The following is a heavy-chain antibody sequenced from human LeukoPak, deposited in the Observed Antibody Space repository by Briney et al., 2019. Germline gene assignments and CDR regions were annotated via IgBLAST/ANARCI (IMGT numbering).Heavy chain of an antibody. J-gene: IGHJ4*02. V-gene: IGHV4-59*08. D-gene: IGHD6-19*01. CDR1: GGSLSSYY. Sequence: SETLSLTCTVSGGSLSSYYWSWIRQPPGKGLEWIGYIYYSGSTNYNPSLKSRVTISVDTSKNQFSLKLSSVTAADTAVYYCARNKQWLDPFDYWGQGTLVTVSS. CDR2: IYYSGST. CDR3: ARNKQWLDPFDY.